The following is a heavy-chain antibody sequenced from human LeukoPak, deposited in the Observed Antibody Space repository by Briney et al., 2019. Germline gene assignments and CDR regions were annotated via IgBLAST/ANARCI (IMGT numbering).Heavy chain of an antibody. V-gene: IGHV3-21*01. CDR1: GFTFSSYS. J-gene: IGHJ4*02. Sequence: GGSLRLSCAASGFTFSSYSMHWVRQAPGTGQEWVSSISSASAYRYYADSVKGRFTISRDNAKNSLHLQMNSLRAEDSAVYYCTRGPTLIGVAGTWPLDDWGQGTLVTVSS. CDR3: TRGPTLIGVAGTWPLDD. D-gene: IGHD6-19*01. CDR2: ISSASAYR.